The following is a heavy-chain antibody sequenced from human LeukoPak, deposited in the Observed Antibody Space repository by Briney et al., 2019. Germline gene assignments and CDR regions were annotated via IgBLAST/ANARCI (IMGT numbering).Heavy chain of an antibody. Sequence: ASVKVSCKASGYTFTSYGISWVRQAPGQGLEWMGWISAYNGNTNYAQKLQGRVTMTTDTSTSTAYMELGSLRSDDTAVYYCAREGCSGGSCYGDYYYMGVWGKGTTVTVSS. D-gene: IGHD2-15*01. J-gene: IGHJ6*03. CDR1: GYTFTSYG. V-gene: IGHV1-18*01. CDR3: AREGCSGGSCYGDYYYMGV. CDR2: ISAYNGNT.